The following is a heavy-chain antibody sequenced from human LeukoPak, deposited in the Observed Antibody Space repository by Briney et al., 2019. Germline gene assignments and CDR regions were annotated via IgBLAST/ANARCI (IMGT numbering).Heavy chain of an antibody. V-gene: IGHV3-30*02. J-gene: IGHJ4*02. CDR2: IRYDGSNK. D-gene: IGHD2-15*01. Sequence: GGSLRLSCAASGFTFTNYWMTWVRQAPGKGLEWVAFIRYDGSNKYYADSVKGRLTISRDNSKNTLYLQMNSLRAEDTAVYYCAKESYCPSDSGQGTLVTVSS. CDR1: GFTFTNYW. CDR3: AKESYCPSD.